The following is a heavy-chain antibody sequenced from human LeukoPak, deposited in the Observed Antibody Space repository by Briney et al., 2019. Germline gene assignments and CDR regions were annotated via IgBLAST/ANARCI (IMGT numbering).Heavy chain of an antibody. CDR1: GFTVITND. CDR2: LYSDGNT. J-gene: IGHJ4*02. CDR3: ARGVEPLAANTLAY. D-gene: IGHD1-14*01. Sequence: GGSLPLSCAASGFTVITNDMTWVRQAPGKGLEWVSVLYSDGNTKYADSVQGRFTISRDNSKNTLYLEMNSLSPDDTAVYYCARGVEPLAANTLAYWGQGTMGTVSS. V-gene: IGHV3-53*01.